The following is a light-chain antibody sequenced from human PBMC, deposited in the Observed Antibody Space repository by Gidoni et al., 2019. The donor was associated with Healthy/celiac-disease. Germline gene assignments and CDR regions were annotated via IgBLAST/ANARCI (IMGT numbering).Light chain of an antibody. J-gene: IGLJ3*02. CDR1: SSDVGRYNL. Sequence: QSALTQPASVPGSPGQSITISCTGTSSDVGRYNLVSWYQHHPGKAPKLMIYQGSKRPSAVSKRFSGSKSGNTSSLTSSGLQAEDEADYYCCSYAGSSSWVFGGGTKLTVL. V-gene: IGLV2-23*01. CDR3: CSYAGSSSWV. CDR2: QGS.